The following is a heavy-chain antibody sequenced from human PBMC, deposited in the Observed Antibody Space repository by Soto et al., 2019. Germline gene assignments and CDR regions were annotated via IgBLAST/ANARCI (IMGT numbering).Heavy chain of an antibody. CDR2: ISAYNGNT. Sequence: ASVKVSCKASGYTFTSYGISWVRQAPGQGLEWMGWISAYNGNTNYAQKLQGRVTMTTDTSTSTAYMELRSLRSDDTAVYYCARDQSWGDTAMGYDAFDIWGQGTMVTVSS. CDR1: GYTFTSYG. J-gene: IGHJ3*02. D-gene: IGHD5-18*01. V-gene: IGHV1-18*01. CDR3: ARDQSWGDTAMGYDAFDI.